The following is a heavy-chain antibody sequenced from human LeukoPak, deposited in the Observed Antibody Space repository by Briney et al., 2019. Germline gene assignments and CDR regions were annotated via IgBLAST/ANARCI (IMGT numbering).Heavy chain of an antibody. D-gene: IGHD2-2*01. V-gene: IGHV4-34*01. CDR2: INHSGST. Sequence: PSETLSLTCAVYGGSFSGYYRSWIRQPPGKGLEWIGEINHSGSTNYNPSLKSRVTISVDTSKNQFSLKLSSVTAADTAVYYCAAPLPLYCSSTSCAKDAFDIWGQGTMVTVSS. CDR1: GGSFSGYY. CDR3: AAPLPLYCSSTSCAKDAFDI. J-gene: IGHJ3*02.